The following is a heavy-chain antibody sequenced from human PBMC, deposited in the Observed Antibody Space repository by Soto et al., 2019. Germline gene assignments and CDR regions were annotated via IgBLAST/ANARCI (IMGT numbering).Heavy chain of an antibody. CDR2: ISAYNGDT. V-gene: IGHV1-18*04. J-gene: IGHJ4*02. Sequence: QDHLVQSGAEVKKPGASAKVSCKASGYTFTNYGINWVRQAPGRGLEWVAWISAYNGDTSYAQHFQGRVTVTTATLTNPDYMELMSMRPDDTAVYFCVLGGLETGYYRDMDYWGQGTLVSVSS. D-gene: IGHD3-9*01. CDR1: GYTFTNYG. CDR3: VLGGLETGYYRDMDY.